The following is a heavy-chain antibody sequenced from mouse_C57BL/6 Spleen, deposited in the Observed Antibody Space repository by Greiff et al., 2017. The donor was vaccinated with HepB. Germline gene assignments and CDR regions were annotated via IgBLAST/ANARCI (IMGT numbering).Heavy chain of an antibody. CDR1: GYSITSGYY. V-gene: IGHV3-6*01. CDR3: ARDRTSAMDY. J-gene: IGHJ4*01. CDR2: ISYDGSN. Sequence: EVQLQESGPGLVKPSQSLSLTCSVTGYSITSGYYWNWIRQFPGNKLEWMGYISYDGSNNYNPSLKNRISITRDTSKNQFFLKLNSVTTEDTATYYCARDRTSAMDYWGQGTSVTVSS.